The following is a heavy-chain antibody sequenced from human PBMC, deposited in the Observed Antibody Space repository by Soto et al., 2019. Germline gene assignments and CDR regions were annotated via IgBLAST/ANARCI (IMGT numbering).Heavy chain of an antibody. CDR2: IVPIFGTR. J-gene: IGHJ6*02. D-gene: IGHD3-22*01. Sequence: QVQLVQSGAEVKKPGSSVKVSCKISGCTFSRYSISWVRQAPGQGLEWMGGIVPIFGTRNYAQKFQDRVTITTDESATTAHMELSNLRSEDTAVYYCARPYEGGYSSNHHYYYALDVWGQGTAVTVSS. CDR1: GCTFSRYS. CDR3: ARPYEGGYSSNHHYYYALDV. V-gene: IGHV1-69*01.